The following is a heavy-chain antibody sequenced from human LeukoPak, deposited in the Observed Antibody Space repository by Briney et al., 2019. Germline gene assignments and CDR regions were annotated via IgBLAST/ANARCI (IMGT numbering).Heavy chain of an antibody. CDR2: INSDGSWT. J-gene: IGHJ4*02. V-gene: IGHV3-74*01. Sequence: GGSLRLSCAASGNYWIHWVRQVPGKGLVWVSHINSDGSWTSYADSVKGRFTIPKDNAKNTVYLQMNSLRAEDTAVYYCVSFYETYWGRGTLVTVSS. CDR1: GNYW. D-gene: IGHD2/OR15-2a*01. CDR3: VSFYETY.